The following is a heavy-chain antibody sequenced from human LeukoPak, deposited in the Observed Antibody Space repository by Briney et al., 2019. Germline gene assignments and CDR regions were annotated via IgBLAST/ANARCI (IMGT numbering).Heavy chain of an antibody. J-gene: IGHJ5*01. D-gene: IGHD3-22*01. V-gene: IGHV1-69*13. CDR1: RGTFSSYA. CDR3: ALVTYYYDSSGYYTRAAWFDS. CDR2: IIPIFGTA. Sequence: SVKVSCKASRGTFSSYAISWVRQAPGQGLEWMGRIIPIFGTANYAQKFQGRVTITADESTSTAYMELNSLRSEDTAVYYCALVTYYYDSSGYYTRAAWFDSWGQGTLVTVSS.